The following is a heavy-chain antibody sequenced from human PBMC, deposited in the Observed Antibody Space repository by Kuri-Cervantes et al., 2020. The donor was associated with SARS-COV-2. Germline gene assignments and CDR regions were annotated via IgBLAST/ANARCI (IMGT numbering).Heavy chain of an antibody. CDR3: ARVRMPAYYFDY. CDR2: IYSGGST. Sequence: GESLKISCAASGFTVSSHYMSWVRQAPGKGLEWVSVIYSGGSTYYADSVKGRFTISRDNSKNPLYLQMNSLRAEDTAVYYCARVRMPAYYFDYWGQGTLVTVSS. CDR1: GFTVSSHY. D-gene: IGHD2-2*01. J-gene: IGHJ4*02. V-gene: IGHV3-53*01.